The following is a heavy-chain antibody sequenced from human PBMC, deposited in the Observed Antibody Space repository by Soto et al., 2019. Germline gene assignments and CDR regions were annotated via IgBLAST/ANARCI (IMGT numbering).Heavy chain of an antibody. D-gene: IGHD6-19*01. Sequence: ASVKVSCKASGYTFTSYDINWVRQATGQGLEWMGWMNPNSGNTGYAQKFQGRVTMTRNTSISTAYMELSSLRSEDTAVYYCAKENIAVAAGPPHYWGQGTLVTVSS. J-gene: IGHJ4*02. V-gene: IGHV1-8*01. CDR1: GYTFTSYD. CDR2: MNPNSGNT. CDR3: AKENIAVAAGPPHY.